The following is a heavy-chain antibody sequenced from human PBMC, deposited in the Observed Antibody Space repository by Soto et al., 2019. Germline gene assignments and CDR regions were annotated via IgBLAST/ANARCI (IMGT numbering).Heavy chain of an antibody. J-gene: IGHJ3*01. CDR2: IYHSGSP. D-gene: IGHD3-16*01. Sequence: QVQLQESGPGLVKPSGTLSLTCAASSGSIFTTNWWSWVRQSPGRGLQWIGDIYHSGSPKYNPSRKGRVSISIDKSKDRFCLHLTCVTAADTAVYYCARKPDVATAKVGGGDVVDVWGQGTMVTVSS. CDR1: SGSIFTTNW. V-gene: IGHV4-4*02. CDR3: ARKPDVATAKVGGGDVVDV.